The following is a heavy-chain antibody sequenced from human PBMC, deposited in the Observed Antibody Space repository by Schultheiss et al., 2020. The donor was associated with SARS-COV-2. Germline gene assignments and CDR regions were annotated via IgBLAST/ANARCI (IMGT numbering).Heavy chain of an antibody. D-gene: IGHD1-7*01. Sequence: SETLSLTCTVSGGSISSSSYYWGWIRQPPGKGLEWIGSIYYSGSTNYNPSLKSRVTISVDTSKNQFSLKLSSVTAADTAVYYCARGDNWNYDGYYYYMDVWGKGTTVTVSS. J-gene: IGHJ6*03. CDR1: GGSISSSSYY. CDR2: IYYSGST. CDR3: ARGDNWNYDGYYYYMDV. V-gene: IGHV4-39*07.